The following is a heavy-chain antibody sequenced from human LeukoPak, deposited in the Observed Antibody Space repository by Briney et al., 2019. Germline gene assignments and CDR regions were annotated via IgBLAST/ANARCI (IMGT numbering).Heavy chain of an antibody. CDR3: ARGSSVTGDYTMDV. CDR2: SNAVGSIT. CDR1: GFTFSRHW. J-gene: IGHJ6*02. D-gene: IGHD3-10*01. Sequence: GGSLRLSCAASGFTFSRHWMHWVRQAPGKGLVWVSRSNAVGSITGYADSVKGRFTISRDNAKNTLYLQMNSLRAEDTAVYYCARGSSVTGDYTMDVWGQGTTVTVSS. V-gene: IGHV3-74*01.